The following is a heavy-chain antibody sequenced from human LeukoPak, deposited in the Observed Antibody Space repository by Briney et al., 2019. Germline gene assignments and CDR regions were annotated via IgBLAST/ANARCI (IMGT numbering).Heavy chain of an antibody. CDR3: AKDDISTSCPFDY. D-gene: IGHD2-2*01. V-gene: IGHV3-23*01. Sequence: PGGSLRLSCAASGFTFSSYAMSWVRQAPGKGLEWVSAISGSGGSTYYADSVKGRFTISRDNSKNTLYLQMDSLRAEDTAVYYCAKDDISTSCPFDYWGQGTLVTVSS. CDR2: ISGSGGST. J-gene: IGHJ4*02. CDR1: GFTFSSYA.